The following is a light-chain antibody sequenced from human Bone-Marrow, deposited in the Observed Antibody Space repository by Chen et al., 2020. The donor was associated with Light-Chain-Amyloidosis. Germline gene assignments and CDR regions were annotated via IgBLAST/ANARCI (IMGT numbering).Light chain of an antibody. Sequence: DIQLTQAPSFLSASVGDRVNITCGASQGISNFLAWYQQTPGKAPKVLIYAASTLQSGVPSRFGGSGSGTEVTLTVSSLQPGDFATYYCQDVHSYPLPFGPGTHLDIK. CDR3: QDVHSYPLP. J-gene: IGKJ5*01. CDR1: QGISNF. V-gene: IGKV1-9*01. CDR2: AAS.